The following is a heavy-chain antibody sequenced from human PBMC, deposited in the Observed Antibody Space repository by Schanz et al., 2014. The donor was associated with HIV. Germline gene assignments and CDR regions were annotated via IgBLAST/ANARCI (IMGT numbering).Heavy chain of an antibody. CDR3: TKDPSDREKAFDY. J-gene: IGHJ4*02. Sequence: VQLLESGGDLVQPGGSLRLSCVASGFTFRKSGMQWVRQAPGKGLEWVAVIWETGKIKNYAEAVKGRFTISRDNSKNTLYLQMNSLRAEDTAVYYCTKDPSDREKAFDYWGQGTLVTVSS. CDR1: GFTFRKSG. V-gene: IGHV3-30*02. D-gene: IGHD3-22*01. CDR2: IWETGKIK.